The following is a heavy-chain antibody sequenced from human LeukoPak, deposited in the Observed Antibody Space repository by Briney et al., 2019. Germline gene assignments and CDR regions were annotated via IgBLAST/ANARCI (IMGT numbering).Heavy chain of an antibody. V-gene: IGHV4-30-4*01. J-gene: IGHJ4*02. D-gene: IGHD3-22*01. Sequence: PSETLSLTCTVSGGSISSGDYYWSWIRQPPGKGLEWIGYIYYSGSTYYNPSLKSRVTISVDTSKNQFSLKLSSVTAADTAVYYCARGVQHYYDSSGSVFFDYWGQGTLATVSS. CDR3: ARGVQHYYDSSGSVFFDY. CDR2: IYYSGST. CDR1: GGSISSGDYY.